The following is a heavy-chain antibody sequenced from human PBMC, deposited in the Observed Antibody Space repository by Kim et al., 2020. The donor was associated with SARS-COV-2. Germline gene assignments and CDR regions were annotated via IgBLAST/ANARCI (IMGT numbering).Heavy chain of an antibody. Sequence: ADSVKGRFTSSRDNSKNTLYLQMNSLRAEDTAVYYCAKPDYSSGYYPDYWGQGTLVTVSS. CDR3: AKPDYSSGYYPDY. D-gene: IGHD3-22*01. J-gene: IGHJ4*02. V-gene: IGHV3-30*02.